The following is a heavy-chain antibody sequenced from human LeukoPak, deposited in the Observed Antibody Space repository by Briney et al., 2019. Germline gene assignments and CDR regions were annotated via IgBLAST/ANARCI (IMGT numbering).Heavy chain of an antibody. V-gene: IGHV1-69*13. CDR3: ARGPVGYCTNGVCPD. CDR2: IIPIFGTA. D-gene: IGHD2-8*01. J-gene: IGHJ1*01. CDR1: GGTFSSYA. Sequence: SVKVSCKASGGTFSSYAISWVRQAPGQGLEWMGGIIPIFGTANYAQKFQGRVTITADESTSTAYMELSSLGSEDTAVYYCARGPVGYCTNGVCPDWGQGTLVTVSS.